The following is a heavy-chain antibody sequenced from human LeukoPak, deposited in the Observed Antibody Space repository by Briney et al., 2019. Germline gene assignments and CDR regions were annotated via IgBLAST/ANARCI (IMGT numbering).Heavy chain of an antibody. J-gene: IGHJ5*02. CDR3: ASHSSRPPNWFDP. CDR2: IYTSGST. CDR1: GGSISHYD. Sequence: PSETLSLTCTVSGGSISHYDWSWIRQPAGKGLEWIGRIYTSGSTNYNPSLKSRVTISVDTSKNQFSLKLSSVTAADTAVYYCASHSSRPPNWFDPWGQGTLVTVSS. D-gene: IGHD6-13*01. V-gene: IGHV4-4*07.